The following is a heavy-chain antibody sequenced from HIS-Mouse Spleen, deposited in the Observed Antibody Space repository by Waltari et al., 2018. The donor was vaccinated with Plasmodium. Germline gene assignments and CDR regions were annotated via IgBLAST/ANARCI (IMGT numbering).Heavy chain of an antibody. V-gene: IGHV3-7*01. CDR3: ASSWYWYFDL. CDR2: IKQEGGEK. Sequence: EVQLVESGGGLVQPGGSLRLSCAASGFTFSSYWMSWVRQAPGEGREWVANIKQEGGEKYYGDSVKGRFTISRDNAKNSLYLQMNSLRAEDTAVYYCASSWYWYFDLWGRGTLVTVSS. CDR1: GFTFSSYW. D-gene: IGHD6-13*01. J-gene: IGHJ2*01.